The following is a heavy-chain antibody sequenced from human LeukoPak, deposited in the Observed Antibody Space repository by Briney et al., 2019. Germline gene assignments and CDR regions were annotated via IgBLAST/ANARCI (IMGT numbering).Heavy chain of an antibody. Sequence: GGSLRLSCAASGFTVSSNYMSWVRQAPGKGLEWVSVIYSGGSTYYADSVKGRFTISRDNYKNTLYLQMNSLRAEDTAVYYCARDPDSSGFFDYWGQGTLVTVSS. CDR1: GFTVSSNY. V-gene: IGHV3-53*01. D-gene: IGHD6-19*01. CDR2: IYSGGST. J-gene: IGHJ4*02. CDR3: ARDPDSSGFFDY.